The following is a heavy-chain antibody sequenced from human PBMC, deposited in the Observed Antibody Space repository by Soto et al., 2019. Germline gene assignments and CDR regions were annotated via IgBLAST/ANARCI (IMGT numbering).Heavy chain of an antibody. CDR1: GCTFSIYA. CDR3: ARVLHYYGSGSYYTENNWFDP. D-gene: IGHD3-10*01. Sequence: SVKVSCKASGCTFSIYAISWVRQAPGQGLEWMGGIIPIFGTANYAQKFQGRVTISADESTSTAHMELSSLRSEDTAVYYCARVLHYYGSGSYYTENNWFDPWGQGTLVTVSS. J-gene: IGHJ5*02. V-gene: IGHV1-69*13. CDR2: IIPIFGTA.